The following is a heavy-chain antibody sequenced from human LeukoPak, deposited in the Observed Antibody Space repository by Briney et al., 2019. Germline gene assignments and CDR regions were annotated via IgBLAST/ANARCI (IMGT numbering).Heavy chain of an antibody. CDR3: ATRLPTDY. Sequence: SETLSLTCAVYGGTFSDYSWSWTRQTPDKGLEWIGEIDHRGSTKYNPSLKSRATISIDTSKKQFSLKLSSVTAADTAVYYCATRLPTDYWGQGTLFTVSS. J-gene: IGHJ4*02. CDR2: IDHRGST. D-gene: IGHD5-12*01. V-gene: IGHV4-34*08. CDR1: GGTFSDYS.